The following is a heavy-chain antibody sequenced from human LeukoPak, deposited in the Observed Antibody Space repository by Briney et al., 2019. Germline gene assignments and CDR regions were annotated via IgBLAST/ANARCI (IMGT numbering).Heavy chain of an antibody. CDR1: CGSFKDNY. Sequence: PSETLSLTCAVCCGSFKDNYWSWIRQPPGKGLEWIGEINHSGTTNYNPSLKSRVTMSLDTSKNQLSLKLNSVTAADTAVYYCARVPLRFLEPFDNWGQGTLVTVSS. V-gene: IGHV4-34*01. D-gene: IGHD3-3*01. J-gene: IGHJ4*02. CDR3: ARVPLRFLEPFDN. CDR2: INHSGTT.